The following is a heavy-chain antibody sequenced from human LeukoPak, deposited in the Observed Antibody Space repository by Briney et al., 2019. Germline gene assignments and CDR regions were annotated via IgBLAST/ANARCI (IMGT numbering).Heavy chain of an antibody. J-gene: IGHJ4*02. V-gene: IGHV3-30*02. D-gene: IGHD6-6*01. CDR2: IRYDGSNK. CDR3: AKEGSTSIAARFDY. CDR1: GFTFSSDG. Sequence: GGSLRLSCAASGFTFSSDGMHWVRQAPGKGLGWVAFIRYDGSNKYYADSVKGRFTISRDNSKNTLYLQMNSLRAEDTAVYYCAKEGSTSIAARFDYWGQGTLVTVSS.